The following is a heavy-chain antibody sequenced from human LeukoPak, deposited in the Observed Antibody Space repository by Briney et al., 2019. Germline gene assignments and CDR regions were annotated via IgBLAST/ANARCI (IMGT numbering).Heavy chain of an antibody. CDR3: ARDVGFSGYDAGY. D-gene: IGHD5-12*01. J-gene: IGHJ4*02. CDR2: VFYTGGT. V-gene: IGHV4-59*01. CDR1: GGSFSTYF. Sequence: SETLSLTCTISGGSFSTYFWSWIRQSPEKGLEWLGYVFYTGGTTYNPSLQSRLTISLDTSKNQFSLRLTSVTAADTAVYYCARDVGFSGYDAGYWGQGTLVTVSS.